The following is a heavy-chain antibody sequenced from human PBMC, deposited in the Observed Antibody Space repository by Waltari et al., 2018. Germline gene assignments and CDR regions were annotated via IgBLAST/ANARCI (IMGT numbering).Heavy chain of an antibody. CDR2: INPNTGAA. CDR1: GSTFISYD. Sequence: QVQLVQSGAEVKKPGASVRVSCKASGSTFISYDINWVRQDPGQGLEWMGWINPNTGAARFAQNFQDRVTMTRSTSETTAYMEISDLTSHDTAVYYCARGDNWNDRLDFWGQGTKVTVSS. CDR3: ARGDNWNDRLDF. V-gene: IGHV1-8*01. J-gene: IGHJ3*01. D-gene: IGHD1-1*01.